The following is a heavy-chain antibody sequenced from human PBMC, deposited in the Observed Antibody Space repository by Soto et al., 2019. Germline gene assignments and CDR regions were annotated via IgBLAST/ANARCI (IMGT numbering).Heavy chain of an antibody. CDR1: GYTFTSYG. V-gene: IGHV1-18*01. CDR2: ISAYNGNT. J-gene: IGHJ4*02. D-gene: IGHD3-3*01. Sequence: GASVKVSCKASGYTFTSYGISWVRQAPGQGLEWMGWISAYNGNTNYAQKLQGRVTMTTDTSTSTAYMELRSLRSDDTAVYYCARDRAYYDFWSGYEYYFDYWGQGTLVTVSS. CDR3: ARDRAYYDFWSGYEYYFDY.